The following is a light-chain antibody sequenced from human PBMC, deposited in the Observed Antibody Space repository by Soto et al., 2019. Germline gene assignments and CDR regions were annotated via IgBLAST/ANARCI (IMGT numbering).Light chain of an antibody. CDR3: MQGINILNT. Sequence: DIVMTQSPLSLGVTPGEPASISCRSSQSLLYRDGDNYLDWYLQQPGQSPALLVYLASNRAFGVPARFSGSGSGTYFKLKISRVEAEDVGLYYCMQGINILNTFGHGTLLEIK. J-gene: IGKJ5*01. CDR2: LAS. CDR1: QSLLYRDGDNY. V-gene: IGKV2-28*01.